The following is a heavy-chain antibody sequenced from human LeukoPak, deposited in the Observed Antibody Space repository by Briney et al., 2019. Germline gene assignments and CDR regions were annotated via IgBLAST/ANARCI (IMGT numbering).Heavy chain of an antibody. CDR2: INHSGST. J-gene: IGHJ4*02. CDR1: GGSFSGYY. Sequence: SETLSLTCAVYGGSFSGYYWSWIRQPPGKGLEWIGEINHSGSTNCNPSLKSRVTISVDTSKNQFSLKLSSVTAADTAVYYCARGRAIVATTSPFDYWGQGTLVTVSS. D-gene: IGHD5-12*01. V-gene: IGHV4-34*01. CDR3: ARGRAIVATTSPFDY.